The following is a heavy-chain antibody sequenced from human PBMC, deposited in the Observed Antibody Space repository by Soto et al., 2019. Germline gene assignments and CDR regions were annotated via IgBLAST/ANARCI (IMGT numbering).Heavy chain of an antibody. CDR2: IYYSGST. CDR1: GGSISSYY. CDR3: ARQLDYGDYNWYFDL. Sequence: QVQLQESGPGLVKPSETLSLTCTVSGGSISSYYWSWIRQPPGKGLEWIGYIYYSGSTNYNPSLKSRITISVDTSKNQFSPKLSSVTAADTAVYYCARQLDYGDYNWYFDLWGRGTLVTVSS. J-gene: IGHJ2*01. V-gene: IGHV4-59*08. D-gene: IGHD4-17*01.